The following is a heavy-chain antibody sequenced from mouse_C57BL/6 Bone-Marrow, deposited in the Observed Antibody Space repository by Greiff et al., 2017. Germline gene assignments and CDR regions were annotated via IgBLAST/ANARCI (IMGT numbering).Heavy chain of an antibody. V-gene: IGHV1-64*01. CDR1: GYTFTNYW. CDR2: MHPNGGSP. Sequence: QVQLKQPGAELVKPGASVKLSCKASGYTFTNYWMHWVKQRPGQGLEWIGMMHPNGGSPDYNEKFKSEATLSVDKSSRTAYMELSSLTSEDSAVYYCAREGSWFAYWGQGTRVTVSA. CDR3: AREGSWFAY. J-gene: IGHJ3*01.